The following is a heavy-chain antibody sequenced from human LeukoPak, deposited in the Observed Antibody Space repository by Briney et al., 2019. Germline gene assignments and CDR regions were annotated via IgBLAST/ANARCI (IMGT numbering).Heavy chain of an antibody. CDR1: GGTFSSYA. CDR2: IIPIFGTA. V-gene: IGHV1-69*13. CDR3: ARCGYYYNRSVYYSYYYYMDV. D-gene: IGHD3-22*01. Sequence: SVKVSCKASGGTFSSYAISWVRQAPGQGLEWMGGIIPIFGTANYAQKFQGRVTITADESTSTAYMELSSLRSEDTAVYYCARCGYYYNRSVYYSYYYYMDVWGKGTTVTISS. J-gene: IGHJ6*03.